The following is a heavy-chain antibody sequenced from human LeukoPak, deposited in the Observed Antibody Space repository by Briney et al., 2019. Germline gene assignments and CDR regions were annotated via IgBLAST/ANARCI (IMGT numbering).Heavy chain of an antibody. J-gene: IGHJ5*02. Sequence: PGGSLRLSCAASGFTFSSYDIHWVRQAAGKSLEWVSGIGIGGDTHYLGSVKGRFTISRENAKNSLYLQMNSLRAGDTAVYYCARAVAGMTWFDPWGQGTLVTVSS. V-gene: IGHV3-13*01. CDR3: ARAVAGMTWFDP. CDR1: GFTFSSYD. CDR2: IGIGGDT. D-gene: IGHD6-19*01.